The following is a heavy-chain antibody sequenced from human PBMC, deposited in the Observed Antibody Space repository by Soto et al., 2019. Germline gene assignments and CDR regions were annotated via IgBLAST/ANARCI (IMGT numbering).Heavy chain of an antibody. CDR2: IKQDGSEK. D-gene: IGHD3-3*01. V-gene: IGHV3-7*01. CDR1: GFTFSSYW. Sequence: EVQLAESGGGLVQPGGSLRLSCAASGFTFSSYWMSWVRQAPGKGLEWVANIKQDGSEKYYVDSVKGRFTISRDNAKNSLYLQMNSLRAEDTAVYYCARGRDYDFWSGYWYYFDYWGQGTLVTVSS. CDR3: ARGRDYDFWSGYWYYFDY. J-gene: IGHJ4*02.